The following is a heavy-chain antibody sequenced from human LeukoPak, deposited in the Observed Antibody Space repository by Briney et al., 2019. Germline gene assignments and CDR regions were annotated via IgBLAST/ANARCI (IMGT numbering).Heavy chain of an antibody. CDR1: GFTFSSYS. CDR3: ARDY. Sequence: GGSLRLSCAASGFTFSSYSMNWVRQAPGKGLEWVSSISSSSNNIYYADSVKARFTISRDNAKNSLYLQMNSLRAEDTAVYYCARDYWGQGTLVTVSS. V-gene: IGHV3-21*01. CDR2: ISSSSNNI. J-gene: IGHJ4*02.